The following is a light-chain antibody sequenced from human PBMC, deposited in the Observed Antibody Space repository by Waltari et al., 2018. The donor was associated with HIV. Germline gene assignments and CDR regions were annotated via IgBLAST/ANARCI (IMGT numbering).Light chain of an antibody. Sequence: DIQMTQSPSSLSVSVGDTVTIACRASQTVSSSLNWYQQTPGKAPRLLISTASTLQSGVPSRFSGSGSGTDFTLTISSLQPDDYATYYCQQSFSFPLSFGPGTRVDIK. CDR3: QQSFSFPLS. CDR2: TAS. CDR1: QTVSSS. V-gene: IGKV1-39*01. J-gene: IGKJ3*01.